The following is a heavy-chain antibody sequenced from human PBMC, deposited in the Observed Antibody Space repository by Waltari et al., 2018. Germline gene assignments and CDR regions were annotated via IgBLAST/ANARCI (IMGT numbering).Heavy chain of an antibody. CDR3: ARDRGRGLYLDT. D-gene: IGHD2-15*01. V-gene: IGHV4-4*02. Sequence: QLQESGPGLVKPSGTLSLLCAVSGDSMNYWWSWVRQPPGKGLEWIGQVLGSGRTNYNPSFASRVTISLDTSTQQFALKMTSATAADMALYYCARDRGRGLYLDTWGQGILGTVSP. J-gene: IGHJ4*02. CDR2: VLGSGRT. CDR1: GDSMNYW.